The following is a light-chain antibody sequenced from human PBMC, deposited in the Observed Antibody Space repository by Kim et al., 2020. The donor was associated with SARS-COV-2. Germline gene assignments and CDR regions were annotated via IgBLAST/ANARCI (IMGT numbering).Light chain of an antibody. CDR3: QQYGSSPYT. J-gene: IGKJ2*01. V-gene: IGKV3-20*01. CDR1: QSVSSSY. Sequence: EIVMTQSPGTLSLSPGERATLSCRASQSVSSSYFAWYQQQPGQPPRLLIYGASSTATGIPDRFSGSGSGTDFTLTISRLEPEDFAVYYCQQYGSSPYTFGQGTKLEI. CDR2: GAS.